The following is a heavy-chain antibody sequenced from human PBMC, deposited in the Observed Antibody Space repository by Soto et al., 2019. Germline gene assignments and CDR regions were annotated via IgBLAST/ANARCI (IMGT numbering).Heavy chain of an antibody. CDR3: ARALGKYYDFWSGYSTQFDY. V-gene: IGHV1-3*01. D-gene: IGHD3-3*01. CDR1: GYTFTSYA. Sequence: ASVKVSCKASGYTFTSYAMLWVRQAPGQRLEWMGWINAYNGNTKYSQKFQGRVTITTDTSTSTAYMELRSLRSDDTAVYYCARALGKYYDFWSGYSTQFDYWGQGTLVTVSS. J-gene: IGHJ4*02. CDR2: INAYNGNT.